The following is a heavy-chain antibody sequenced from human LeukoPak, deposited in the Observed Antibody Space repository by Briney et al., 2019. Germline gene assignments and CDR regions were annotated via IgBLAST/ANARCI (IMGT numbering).Heavy chain of an antibody. D-gene: IGHD2-2*02. J-gene: IGHJ4*02. CDR1: GFTFTSYA. V-gene: IGHV3-23*01. CDR2: ISGSGVNT. Sequence: GGSLRLSCAASGFTFTSYAKSWVRQAPGKGLEWVSAISGSGVNTYYADSVKGRFTISGDDSKNTVYLQMNSLRAEDTALYYCVYCSSSSCYKTGNYFDSWGQGTPVTVSS. CDR3: VYCSSSSCYKTGNYFDS.